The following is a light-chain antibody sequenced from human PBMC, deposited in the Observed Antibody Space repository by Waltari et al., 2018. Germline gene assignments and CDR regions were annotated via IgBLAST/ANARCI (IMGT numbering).Light chain of an antibody. CDR3: QKYSTSPLT. CDR2: GAS. V-gene: IGKV3-20*01. J-gene: IGKJ4*01. Sequence: LILTQSPATLSLSPGERATLSCRASQSGSSYLAWYQQKPGQAPRLLIYGASSSATGIPDRFSGSGSGTEFTLTISSLEPEDFAVYYCQKYSTSPLTFGGGTKVEIK. CDR1: QSGSSY.